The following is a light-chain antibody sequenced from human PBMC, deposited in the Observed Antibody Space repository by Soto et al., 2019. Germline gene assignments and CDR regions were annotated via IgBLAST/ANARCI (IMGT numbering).Light chain of an antibody. CDR1: QSISSN. J-gene: IGKJ1*01. CDR2: GVS. V-gene: IGKV3-15*01. CDR3: QQYNNWPQT. Sequence: DIVLTQSPGTLSLSPGERATLSCRASQSISSNLAWFQQKPGQAPSLLIYGVSTRATGIPTRFSGSGSGRQFTLTISSLQSEDFAVYYCQQYNNWPQTFGQGTKVDIK.